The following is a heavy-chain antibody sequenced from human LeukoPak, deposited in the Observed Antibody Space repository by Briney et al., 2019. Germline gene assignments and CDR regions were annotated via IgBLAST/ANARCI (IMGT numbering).Heavy chain of an antibody. J-gene: IGHJ5*02. Sequence: ASVKVSCKASGYTFTSYDVNWVRQATGQGLEWMGWMNPISGDTGYALKFQGRVTMSRNTSISTAYMELGSLRSEDTAVYYCARVPRRGERFDPWGQGTLVTVSS. CDR3: ARVPRRGERFDP. CDR1: GYTFTSYD. V-gene: IGHV1-8*01. CDR2: MNPISGDT. D-gene: IGHD3-10*01.